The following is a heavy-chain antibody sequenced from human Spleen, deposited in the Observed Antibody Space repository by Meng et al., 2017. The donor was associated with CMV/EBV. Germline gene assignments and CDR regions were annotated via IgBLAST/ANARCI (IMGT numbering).Heavy chain of an antibody. Sequence: GSLRLSCAVYGGSFSGYYWSWIRQPPGKGLEWIGEINHSGRNNYNSSLKSRVTISVDASKNQVSLKLSSVTAADTAVYYCARGGYCSGGSCYSGYTGYWGQGTLVTVSS. CDR3: ARGGYCSGGSCYSGYTGY. CDR2: INHSGRN. CDR1: GGSFSGYY. J-gene: IGHJ4*02. D-gene: IGHD2-15*01. V-gene: IGHV4-34*01.